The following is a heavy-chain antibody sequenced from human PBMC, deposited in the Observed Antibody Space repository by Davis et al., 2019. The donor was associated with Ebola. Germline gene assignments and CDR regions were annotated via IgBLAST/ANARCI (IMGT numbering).Heavy chain of an antibody. V-gene: IGHV3-30-3*01. CDR2: ISYDGSNK. Sequence: GESLKISCAASGFTFNRAAMHWVRQAPGKGLEWVAVISYDGSNKYYPDSVKGRFTISRDNSNNMLYLQMSGLRAEDTAVYSCARDLYPAHLSGIYGSWGQGILVTVSS. J-gene: IGHJ5*02. D-gene: IGHD3-3*01. CDR1: GFTFNRAA. CDR3: ARDLYPAHLSGIYGS.